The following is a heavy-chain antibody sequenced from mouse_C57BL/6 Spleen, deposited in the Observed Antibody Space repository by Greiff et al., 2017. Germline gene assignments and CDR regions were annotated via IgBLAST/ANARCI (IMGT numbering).Heavy chain of an antibody. CDR1: GYSITSDY. J-gene: IGHJ2*01. D-gene: IGHD4-1*02. V-gene: IGHV3-8*01. CDR3: ASSNWDENYFDY. Sequence: EVKVVESGPGLAKPSQTLSLTCSVTGYSITSDYWNWIRKFPGNKLEYMGYISYSGSTYYNPSLKSRISITRDTSKNQYYLQLNSVTTEDTATYYCASSNWDENYFDYWGQGTTLTVSS. CDR2: ISYSGST.